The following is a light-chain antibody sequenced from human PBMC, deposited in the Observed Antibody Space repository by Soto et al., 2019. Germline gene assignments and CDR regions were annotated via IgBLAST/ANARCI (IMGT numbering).Light chain of an antibody. J-gene: IGLJ1*01. CDR2: EVT. CDR3: SSYTTPSTYV. V-gene: IGLV2-14*01. CDR1: NSDVGGYDY. Sequence: QSALTQPASVSGSPGQSITISCTGTNSDVGGYDYVSWYQQHPDKAPKFMIYEVTNRPSGVSHRFSGSKSGNTASLTISGLQAEDEAHYYCSSYTTPSTYVFGTGTKVTV.